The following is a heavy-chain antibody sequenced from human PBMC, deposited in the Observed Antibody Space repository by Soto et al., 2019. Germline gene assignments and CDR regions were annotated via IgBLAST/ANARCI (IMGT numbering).Heavy chain of an antibody. CDR3: TRGQSGYSFFDF. D-gene: IGHD5-18*01. CDR1: GFTFSDYW. V-gene: IGHV3-74*01. J-gene: IGHJ4*02. Sequence: EVQLVESGGGLVQPGVSLRLSCTASGFTFSDYWMHWVRQAPGKGLVWVSRINNDGSSTVHGDPVKGRFTISRDNAKNTVYLEMHSLRAEDTAVYYCTRGQSGYSFFDFWGQGTLVTVSS. CDR2: INNDGSST.